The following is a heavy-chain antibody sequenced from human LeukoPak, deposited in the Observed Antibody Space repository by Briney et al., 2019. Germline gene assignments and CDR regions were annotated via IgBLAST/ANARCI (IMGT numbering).Heavy chain of an antibody. V-gene: IGHV1-69*13. Sequence: SVKVSCKTSGGTFSSYAISWVRQAPGQGLEWMGGIIPIFGTANYAQKFQGRVTITADESTSTAYMELSSLRSEDTAVYYCARESYCSSTSCYYYGMDVWGQGTTVTVSS. CDR3: ARESYCSSTSCYYYGMDV. D-gene: IGHD2-2*01. J-gene: IGHJ6*02. CDR1: GGTFSSYA. CDR2: IIPIFGTA.